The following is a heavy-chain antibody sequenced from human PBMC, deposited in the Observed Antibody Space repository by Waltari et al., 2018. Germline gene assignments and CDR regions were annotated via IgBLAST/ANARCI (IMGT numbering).Heavy chain of an antibody. CDR1: GGSFSGYY. CDR3: ARQYYYYYGMDV. J-gene: IGHJ6*02. V-gene: IGHV4-34*01. Sequence: QVQLRQWDVGLLKPSETLSLTCVVYGGSFSGYYWSWIRQPPGKGLEWIGEINHRGSTTSNPSLKSRVTISVDTSKSQLLLKLTSVTAADTALYSCARQYYYYYGMDVWGQGTTVAVSS. CDR2: INHRGST.